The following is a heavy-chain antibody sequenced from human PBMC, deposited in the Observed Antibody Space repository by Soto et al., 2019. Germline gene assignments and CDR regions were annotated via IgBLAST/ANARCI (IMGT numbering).Heavy chain of an antibody. CDR1: GFTFSSYG. CDR3: AKGAYYDYIWGSYRYPPGDAFDI. J-gene: IGHJ3*02. D-gene: IGHD3-16*02. V-gene: IGHV3-30*18. Sequence: QVQLVESGGGVVQPGRSLRLSCAASGFTFSSYGMHWVRQAPGKGLEWVAVISYDGSNKYYADSVKGRFTISRDNSKNTLYLQMNSMRAEDTAVYYCAKGAYYDYIWGSYRYPPGDAFDIWGQGKMVTVSS. CDR2: ISYDGSNK.